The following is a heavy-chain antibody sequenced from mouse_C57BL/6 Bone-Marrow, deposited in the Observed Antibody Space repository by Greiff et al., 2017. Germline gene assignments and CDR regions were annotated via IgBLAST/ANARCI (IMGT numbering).Heavy chain of an antibody. CDR3: ARRFFYYGNPADY. CDR1: GFTFSSYA. D-gene: IGHD2-1*01. CDR2: ISDGGSYT. V-gene: IGHV5-4*03. J-gene: IGHJ2*01. Sequence: EVQGVESGGGLVKPGGSLKLSCAASGFTFSSYAMSWVRQTPEKRLEWVATISDGGSYTYYPDNVKGRFTISRDNAKNTLYLQMSHLKSEDTAMYYCARRFFYYGNPADYWGQGTTLTVSS.